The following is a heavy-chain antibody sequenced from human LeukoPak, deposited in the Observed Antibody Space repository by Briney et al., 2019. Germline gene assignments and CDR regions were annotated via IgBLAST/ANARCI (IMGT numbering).Heavy chain of an antibody. V-gene: IGHV1-69*02. J-gene: IGHJ4*02. CDR1: GGTFSSYT. D-gene: IGHD6-13*01. CDR2: IIPILGIA. Sequence: ASVTVSCKASGGTFSSYTISWVRQAPGQGLEWMGRIIPILGIANYAQKFQGRVTITADKSTSTAYMELSSLRSEDTAVYYCARALTQQPGFFDYCGQGTLVTVSS. CDR3: ARALTQQPGFFDY.